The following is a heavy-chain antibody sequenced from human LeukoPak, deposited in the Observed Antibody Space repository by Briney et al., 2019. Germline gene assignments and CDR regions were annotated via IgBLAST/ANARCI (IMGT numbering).Heavy chain of an antibody. CDR2: IIPILGIA. V-gene: IGHV1-69*04. CDR3: ARVVSSTASNWFDP. D-gene: IGHD4-11*01. CDR1: GGTFSSYA. Sequence: ASVKVSCKASGGTFSSYAISWVRRAPGQGLEWMGRIIPILGIANYAQKFQGRVTITADKSTSTAYMELSSLRSEDTAVYYCARVVSSTASNWFDPWGQGTLVTVSS. J-gene: IGHJ5*02.